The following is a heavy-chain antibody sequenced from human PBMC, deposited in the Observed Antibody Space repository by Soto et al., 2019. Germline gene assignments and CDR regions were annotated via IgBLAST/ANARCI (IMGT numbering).Heavy chain of an antibody. CDR2: ISWDGGST. Sequence: ESGGVVVQPGGSLRLSCAASGFTFDDYTMHWVRQAPGKGLEWVSLISWDGGSTYYADSVKGRFTISRDNSKNSLYLQMNSLRTEDTALYYCAKDNTRDSDYYYGMDVWGQGTTVTVSS. CDR3: AKDNTRDSDYYYGMDV. D-gene: IGHD2-2*02. J-gene: IGHJ6*02. V-gene: IGHV3-43*01. CDR1: GFTFDDYT.